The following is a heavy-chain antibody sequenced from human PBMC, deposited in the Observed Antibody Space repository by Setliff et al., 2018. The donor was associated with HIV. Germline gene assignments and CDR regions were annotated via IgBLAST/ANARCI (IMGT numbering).Heavy chain of an antibody. Sequence: SETLSLTCAVYGGSFSGYYWSWIRQPPGKGLEWIGEINHSGGTKYDPSLKSRVTISIDTSKNQFSLKLSSVTAADTAVYYCARVGYYGSSFDYWGQGTLVTVSS. V-gene: IGHV4-34*01. J-gene: IGHJ4*02. CDR1: GGSFSGYY. CDR3: ARVGYYGSSFDY. CDR2: INHSGGT. D-gene: IGHD3-22*01.